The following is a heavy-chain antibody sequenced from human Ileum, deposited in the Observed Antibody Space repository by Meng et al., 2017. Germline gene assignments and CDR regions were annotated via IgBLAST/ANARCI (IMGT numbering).Heavy chain of an antibody. D-gene: IGHD3-3*01. CDR1: GGSVSSNIAA. Sequence: QVQLRQSGPGLVKPPQTLSPPLAASGGSVSSNIAAWNWIRQSPLRGLEWLGRTYYRSKWYSEYAVSVKSRISITPDTSKNQFSLQMNSVTPEDTAGYYCASGSGSLDYWGPGTLVTVSS. V-gene: IGHV6-1*01. CDR2: TYYRSKWYS. CDR3: ASGSGSLDY. J-gene: IGHJ4*02.